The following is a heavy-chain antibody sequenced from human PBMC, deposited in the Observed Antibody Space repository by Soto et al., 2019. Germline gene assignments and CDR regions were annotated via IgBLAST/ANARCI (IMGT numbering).Heavy chain of an antibody. J-gene: IGHJ5*02. CDR2: ISAYNGNT. CDR1: GYTFTSYG. D-gene: IGHD2-15*01. CDR3: ARDRSQTYCSGGSCPLPMYNWIDP. V-gene: IGHV1-18*01. Sequence: GASVKVSCKASGYTFTSYGISWVRQAPGQGLEWMGWISAYNGNTNYAQKLQGRVTMTTDTSTSTAYMELRSLRSDDTAVYYCARDRSQTYCSGGSCPLPMYNWIDPWGQGTLVTVSS.